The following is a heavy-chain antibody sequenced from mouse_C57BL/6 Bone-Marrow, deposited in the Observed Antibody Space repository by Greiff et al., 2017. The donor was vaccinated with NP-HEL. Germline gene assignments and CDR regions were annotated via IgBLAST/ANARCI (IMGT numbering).Heavy chain of an antibody. J-gene: IGHJ3*01. V-gene: IGHV1-81*01. Sequence: HVQLQQSGAELARPGASVKLSCKASGYTFTSYGISWVKQRTGQGLEWIGEIHPRSGNTYYNEKFKGKATLTADKSSSTAYMELRSLTSEDSAVYFCARDGYYGGAYWGQGTLVTVSA. CDR1: GYTFTSYG. CDR3: ARDGYYGGAY. D-gene: IGHD2-3*01. CDR2: IHPRSGNT.